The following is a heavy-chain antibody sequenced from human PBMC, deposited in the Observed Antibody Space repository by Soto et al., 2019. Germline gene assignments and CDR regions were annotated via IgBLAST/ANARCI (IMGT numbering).Heavy chain of an antibody. D-gene: IGHD3-10*01. CDR1: GYTFTAYY. CDR3: ARAVHTMIQGVRFRVDQ. J-gene: IGHJ4*02. V-gene: IGHV1-2*02. CDR2: INPNGGAT. Sequence: QVQLVQSGAEMKKPGASVKVSCEASGYTFTAYYIHWVRQAPGQGLEWMGWINPNGGATKYAQKFQGRVTMTRDTSINTAYRELTRLTSDDTAVYYCARAVHTMIQGVRFRVDQWGQGTLVTVSS.